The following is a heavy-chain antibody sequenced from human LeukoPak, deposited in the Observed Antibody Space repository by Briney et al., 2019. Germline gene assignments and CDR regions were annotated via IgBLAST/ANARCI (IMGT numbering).Heavy chain of an antibody. D-gene: IGHD2-15*01. CDR3: ARMGGGTFGDC. CDR2: ISVDGYST. Sequence: GGSLRLSCPASGFTFSTNAMGWVGRVPGKGLEWVSSISVDGYSTYYADSVKGRFTISRDNSKNTLYLQMNSLRAEDTALYYCARMGGGTFGDCWGQGTLVTVSS. CDR1: GFTFSTNA. V-gene: IGHV3-23*01. J-gene: IGHJ4*02.